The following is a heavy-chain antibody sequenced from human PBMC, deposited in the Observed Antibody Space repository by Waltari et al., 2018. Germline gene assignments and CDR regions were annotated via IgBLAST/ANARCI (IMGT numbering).Heavy chain of an antibody. CDR2: IYYSGST. CDR1: GGSISSGDYS. CDR3: ARSAPTDAGGYYYMDV. J-gene: IGHJ6*03. V-gene: IGHV4-30-4*08. Sequence: QVQLQESGPGLVKPSQTLSLTCTVSGGSISSGDYSWSWIRQPPGKGLEWIGYIYYSGSTYYNPSLKSRVTISVDTSKNQFSLKLSSVTAADTAVYYCARSAPTDAGGYYYMDVWGKGTTVTVSS. D-gene: IGHD3-16*01.